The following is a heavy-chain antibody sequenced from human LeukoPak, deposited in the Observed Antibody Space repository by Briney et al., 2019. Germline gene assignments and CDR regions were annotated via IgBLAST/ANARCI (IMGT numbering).Heavy chain of an antibody. V-gene: IGHV4-34*01. D-gene: IGHD2-2*01. CDR1: GGSISGYY. CDR3: ARHCSSTSCYDPFSDY. J-gene: IGHJ4*02. Sequence: SETLSLTCTVSGGSISGYYWSWIRQPPGKGLEWIGEINHSGSTNYNPSLKSRVAISVDTSKNQFSLKLSSVTAADTAVYYCARHCSSTSCYDPFSDYWGQGTLVTVSS. CDR2: INHSGST.